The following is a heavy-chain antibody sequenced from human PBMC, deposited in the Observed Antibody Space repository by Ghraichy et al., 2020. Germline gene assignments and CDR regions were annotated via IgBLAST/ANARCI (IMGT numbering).Heavy chain of an antibody. CDR2: IIPIFGTA. CDR3: ASGYYYGASYYFDY. D-gene: IGHD3-22*01. J-gene: IGHJ4*02. V-gene: IGHV1-69*13. Sequence: SVKVSCKASGGTFSSYAISWVRQAPGQGLEWMGGIIPIFGTANYAQKFQGRVTITADESTSTAYMELSSLRSEDTAVYYCASGYYYGASYYFDYWGQGTLVTVSS. CDR1: GGTFSSYA.